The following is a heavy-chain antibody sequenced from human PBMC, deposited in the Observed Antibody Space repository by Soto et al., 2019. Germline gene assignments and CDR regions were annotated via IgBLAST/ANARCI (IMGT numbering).Heavy chain of an antibody. CDR3: ARVHVMVVAGSTFDY. D-gene: IGHD6-19*01. V-gene: IGHV4-38-2*02. J-gene: IGHJ4*01. Sequence: SETLSITCTVSGYSISGGSDWACIRPPPGKGPEWIASIYHGGTTFYNPSLKSRITISVDTSNNQFSLKLTSVTAADTAVYYCARVHVMVVAGSTFDYWGHGTLVTVSS. CDR1: GYSISGGSD. CDR2: IYHGGTT.